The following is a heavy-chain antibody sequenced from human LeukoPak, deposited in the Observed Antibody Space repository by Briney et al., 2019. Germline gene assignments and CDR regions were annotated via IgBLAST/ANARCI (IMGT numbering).Heavy chain of an antibody. CDR3: ARGRNWNYESHFDY. J-gene: IGHJ4*02. Sequence: SETLSLTCAVYGGSFSGYYWSWIRQPPGKGLEWIGEINHSGSTNYNPSLKSRVSTSFDTTKNQFSLKLNSVTAADTAVYYCARGRNWNYESHFDYWGQGTLVTVSS. D-gene: IGHD1-7*01. V-gene: IGHV4-34*01. CDR2: INHSGST. CDR1: GGSFSGYY.